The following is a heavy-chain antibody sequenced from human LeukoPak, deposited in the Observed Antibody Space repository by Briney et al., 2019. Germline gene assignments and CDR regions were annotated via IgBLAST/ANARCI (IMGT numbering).Heavy chain of an antibody. V-gene: IGHV4-39*01. CDR3: AIVGASERDY. Sequence: SETLSLTCTVSGCSIGSSSYYWSWIRQPPGKGLEWIGSIYYSGSTYYNPSLKSRVTISVDTSKNQFSLKLSSVTAADTAVYYCAIVGASERDYWGQGTLVTVSS. D-gene: IGHD1-26*01. CDR2: IYYSGST. J-gene: IGHJ4*02. CDR1: GCSIGSSSYY.